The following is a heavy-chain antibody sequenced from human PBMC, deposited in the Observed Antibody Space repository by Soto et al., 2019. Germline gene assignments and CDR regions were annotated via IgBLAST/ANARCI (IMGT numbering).Heavy chain of an antibody. CDR3: ARDNSGCSDSDCYLSGWFDP. Sequence: SEIMSVTYTVADGYISGGACSRAWIRQSPGRVLDWLGFMYQSGSTYYSPSLGSRVTISIDRSKNQMSLSLRSVSAAGTAVYFCARDNSGCSDSDCYLSGWFDPWGQRTLVTVSS. CDR1: DGYISGGACS. J-gene: IGHJ5*02. D-gene: IGHD3-22*01. V-gene: IGHV4-30-2*06. CDR2: MYQSGST.